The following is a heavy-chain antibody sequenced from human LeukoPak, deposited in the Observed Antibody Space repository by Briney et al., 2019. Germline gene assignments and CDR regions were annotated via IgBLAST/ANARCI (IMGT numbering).Heavy chain of an antibody. V-gene: IGHV4-34*01. Sequence: SETLSLTCAVYGGSFSGYYWSWIRQPPGKGLEWIGEIYHSGSTNYNPSLKSRVTISVDKSKNQFSLKLSSVTAADTAVYYCASGLYYYYYMDVWGKGTTVTVSS. CDR3: ASGLYYYYYMDV. CDR2: IYHSGST. CDR1: GGSFSGYY. J-gene: IGHJ6*03.